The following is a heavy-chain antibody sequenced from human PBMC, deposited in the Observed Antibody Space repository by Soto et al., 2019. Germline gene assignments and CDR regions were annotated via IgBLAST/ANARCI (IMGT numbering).Heavy chain of an antibody. Sequence: EVQLVESGGGLVQPGGSLRLSCEASGFTFSAYWMTWVRQIPGKGLEWVANKKQDGSEKYYVDSVKGRFTISRDNAKNSLFLEMNSLRAEDTAVFYCAIITRGFSMDVWGQGTTVTVSS. J-gene: IGHJ6*02. V-gene: IGHV3-7*01. CDR3: AIITRGFSMDV. CDR2: KKQDGSEK. CDR1: GFTFSAYW. D-gene: IGHD1-20*01.